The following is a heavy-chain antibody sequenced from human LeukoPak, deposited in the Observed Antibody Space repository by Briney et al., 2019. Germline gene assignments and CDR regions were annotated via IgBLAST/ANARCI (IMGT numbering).Heavy chain of an antibody. Sequence: PGGSLRLSCAASGFTFSSYAMSWVRQAAGKGLEWVSAISGSGGSTYYADSVKGRFTLSRDNSKNTLYLRMSSLRAEDTAVYYCAKDWYCSSTSCYRSDSYYYYGMDVWGQGTTVTVSS. CDR3: AKDWYCSSTSCYRSDSYYYYGMDV. V-gene: IGHV3-23*01. CDR2: ISGSGGST. D-gene: IGHD2-2*02. J-gene: IGHJ6*02. CDR1: GFTFSSYA.